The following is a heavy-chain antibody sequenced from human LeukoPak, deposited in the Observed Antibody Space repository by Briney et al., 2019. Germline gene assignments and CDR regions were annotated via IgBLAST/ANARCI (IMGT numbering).Heavy chain of an antibody. CDR3: ARPEHCSGGDCYSFRY. CDR2: IYPGDSDT. Sequence: KCGESLKISCKGSGYSFTRYWIAWVRQMPGKGLEWMGNIYPGDSDTRYSPSFQGQVTISIDKSINTAYLQWSSLQASDSAMYYCARPEHCSGGDCYSFRYWGQGTLVTVSS. CDR1: GYSFTRYW. V-gene: IGHV5-51*01. J-gene: IGHJ1*01. D-gene: IGHD2-15*01.